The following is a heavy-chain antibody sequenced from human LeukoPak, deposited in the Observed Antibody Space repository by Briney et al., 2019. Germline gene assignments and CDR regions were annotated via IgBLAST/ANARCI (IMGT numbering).Heavy chain of an antibody. D-gene: IGHD1-14*01. CDR3: VRGGEPGFDY. Sequence: PGGTLRLSCAASGFTFSSYGMSWVRQAPGKGLEWVSAISGSGGSTYYADSVKGRFTISRENAKNSLYLQMNSLRAGDTAVYYCVRGGEPGFDYWGQGTLVTVSS. CDR2: ISGSGGST. V-gene: IGHV3-23*01. J-gene: IGHJ4*02. CDR1: GFTFSSYG.